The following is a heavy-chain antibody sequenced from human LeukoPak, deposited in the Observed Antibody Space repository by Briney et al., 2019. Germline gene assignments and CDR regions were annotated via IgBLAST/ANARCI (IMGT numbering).Heavy chain of an antibody. Sequence: PGGSLRLSCAASGFTFSSYAMSWVRQAPGKGLEWVSAISGSGGSTYYADSVKGRFTISRDNSKNTLYLQMNSLRAEDTAVYYCARDPDSEKTGYPVDAFDIWGQGTMVTVSS. CDR1: GFTFSSYA. CDR3: ARDPDSEKTGYPVDAFDI. J-gene: IGHJ3*02. V-gene: IGHV3-23*01. D-gene: IGHD3-9*01. CDR2: ISGSGGST.